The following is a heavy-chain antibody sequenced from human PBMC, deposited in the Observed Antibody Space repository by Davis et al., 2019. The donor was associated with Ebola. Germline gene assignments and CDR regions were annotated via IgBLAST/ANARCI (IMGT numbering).Heavy chain of an antibody. D-gene: IGHD2-2*01. CDR3: ATSQDCSSTSCDNWFDP. CDR2: INHSGST. V-gene: IGHV4-34*01. Sequence: MPSETLSLTCAVYGGSLSGNYWSWIRQPPGKGLEWIGEINHSGSTNYNPSLKSRVTISVDTSKNQFSLKLTSVTAADTAVYYCATSQDCSSTSCDNWFDPWGQGTMVTVSS. J-gene: IGHJ5*02. CDR1: GGSLSGNY.